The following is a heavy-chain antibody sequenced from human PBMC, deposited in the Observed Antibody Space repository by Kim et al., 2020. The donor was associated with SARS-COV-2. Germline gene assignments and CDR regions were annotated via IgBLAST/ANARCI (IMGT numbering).Heavy chain of an antibody. J-gene: IGHJ4*02. D-gene: IGHD5-12*01. CDR3: AKRDGYMFYYDA. V-gene: IGHV3-30*18. CDR2: ISYDGSIT. Sequence: GGSLRLSCASSGFSFGTYDMHWVRQAPGRGLEWVALISYDGSITYYADSVKGRFTISRENSKSTLFLQMNSLRNEDAAVYYFAKRDGYMFYYDAWGQGTLITVSS. CDR1: GFSFGTYD.